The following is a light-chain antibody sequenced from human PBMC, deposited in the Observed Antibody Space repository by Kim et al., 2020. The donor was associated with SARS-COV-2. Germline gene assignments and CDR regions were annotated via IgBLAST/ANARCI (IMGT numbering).Light chain of an antibody. J-gene: IGKJ1*01. CDR1: QSVTSTF. CDR3: QRYGSSAT. Sequence: LTPGGRATLSCRASQSVTSTFLAWYQQKVGQAPRLLIRGASSRATGIPDRFSGSGSGTDFTLTISRLEPEDFGVYYCQRYGSSATFGQGTKVDIK. V-gene: IGKV3-20*01. CDR2: GAS.